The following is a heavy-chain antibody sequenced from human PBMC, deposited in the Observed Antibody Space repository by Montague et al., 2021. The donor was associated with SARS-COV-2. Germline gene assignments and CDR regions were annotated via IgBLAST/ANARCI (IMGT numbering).Heavy chain of an antibody. Sequence: SETLSLTCAVYDGSFSDYAWTWMLQPPGKGLEWMGEVNHHGSTTYNPSLHSRVTISVNASKNQFSLMMTSVTAADAAVYYCARGRQHINMVVVVVTGGEYYLDFWGQGTLVAVSS. CDR1: DGSFSDYA. CDR2: VNHHGST. CDR3: ARGRQHINMVVVVVTGGEYYLDF. V-gene: IGHV4-34*01. D-gene: IGHD3-22*01. J-gene: IGHJ4*02.